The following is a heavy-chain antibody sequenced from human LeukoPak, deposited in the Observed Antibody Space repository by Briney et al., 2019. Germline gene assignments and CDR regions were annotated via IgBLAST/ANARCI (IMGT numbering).Heavy chain of an antibody. CDR3: VSETYTSGSNAFDV. J-gene: IGHJ3*01. Sequence: PGGSLRLSCAASGFIFSSHEMSWVRQAPGKGLEWISYIGGTTRGSTISYAASVKGRFTISRDNPKNSLYLQMNSLTVEDTAIYFCVSETYTSGSNAFDVWGQGTMVTVSS. CDR1: GFIFSSHE. D-gene: IGHD6-19*01. CDR2: IGGTTRGSTI. V-gene: IGHV3-48*03.